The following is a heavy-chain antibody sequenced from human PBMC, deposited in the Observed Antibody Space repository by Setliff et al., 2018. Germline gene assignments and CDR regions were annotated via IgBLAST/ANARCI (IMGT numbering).Heavy chain of an antibody. V-gene: IGHV4-4*08. CDR3: ARVDYGSGSYPSD. D-gene: IGHD3-10*01. Sequence: KTSETLSLTCTVSGGSISRYYWSWIHQPPGKGLEWIAYIHPSGSTSYNPSLKSRVTISVDTSKNQFSLKLTSVTAADTAVYYCARVDYGSGSYPSDWGQGALVTVSS. CDR2: IHPSGST. CDR1: GGSISRYY. J-gene: IGHJ4*02.